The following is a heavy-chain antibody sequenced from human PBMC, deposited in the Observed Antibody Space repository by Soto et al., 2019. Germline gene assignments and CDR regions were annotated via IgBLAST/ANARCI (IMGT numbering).Heavy chain of an antibody. V-gene: IGHV3-7*03. Sequence: EVQLVESGGGLVQPGGSLRLSCAASGFTFSSYWMSWVRQAPGKGLEWVANIKQDGSEKYYVDSVKGRFTISRDNAKNSLYLQMNSLRAEDTAVYYCARDIVLGYYYDSSGYPYFDYWGQGTLVTVSS. J-gene: IGHJ4*02. CDR1: GFTFSSYW. D-gene: IGHD3-22*01. CDR3: ARDIVLGYYYDSSGYPYFDY. CDR2: IKQDGSEK.